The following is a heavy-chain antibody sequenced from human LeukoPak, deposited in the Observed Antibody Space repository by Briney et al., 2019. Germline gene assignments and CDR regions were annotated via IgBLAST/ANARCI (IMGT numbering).Heavy chain of an antibody. J-gene: IGHJ4*02. D-gene: IGHD2-15*01. CDR1: GFTFSSYG. Sequence: GGSLRLSCAASGFTFSSYGIHWVRQAPGKGLEWVAVIWYDGSNKYYADSVKGRFTISRDNSKNTLYLQMNSLRAEDTAVYYCARDPPWAVSGSLDYWGQGTLVTVSS. CDR3: ARDPPWAVSGSLDY. V-gene: IGHV3-33*01. CDR2: IWYDGSNK.